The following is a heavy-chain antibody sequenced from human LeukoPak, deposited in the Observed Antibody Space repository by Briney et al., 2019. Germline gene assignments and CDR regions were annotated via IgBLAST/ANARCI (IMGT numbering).Heavy chain of an antibody. V-gene: IGHV3-74*01. Sequence: PGGSLRLSCAASGFTFSTYWIHWVRQAPGKGLVWVSRINTDGSTTNYADSVKGRFTISRDNAKNTLYLQMNSLRAEDTAIYYCARVSGGSYSPFDSWGLGTLVTVSS. CDR2: INTDGSTT. CDR1: GFTFSTYW. J-gene: IGHJ4*02. D-gene: IGHD1-26*01. CDR3: ARVSGGSYSPFDS.